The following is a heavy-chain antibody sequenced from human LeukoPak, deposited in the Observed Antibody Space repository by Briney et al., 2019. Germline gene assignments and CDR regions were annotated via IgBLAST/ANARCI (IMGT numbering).Heavy chain of an antibody. V-gene: IGHV4-59*01. D-gene: IGHD2-8*01. J-gene: IGHJ6*02. Sequence: SETLSLTCTVSGSSISSYYWSWIRQPPGKGLEWIGYIYYSGSTNYNPSLKSRVTISVDTSKNQFSLKLSSVTAADTAVYYCARGDICTNGVCPRDYYYGMDVWGQGTTVTVSS. CDR1: GSSISSYY. CDR3: ARGDICTNGVCPRDYYYGMDV. CDR2: IYYSGST.